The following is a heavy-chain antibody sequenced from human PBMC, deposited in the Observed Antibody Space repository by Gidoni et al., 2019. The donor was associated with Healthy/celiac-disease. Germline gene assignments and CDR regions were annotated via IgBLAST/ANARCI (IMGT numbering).Heavy chain of an antibody. J-gene: IGHJ4*02. Sequence: QVQLQQWGAGLLKPSETLSLTCAVYGGSFSGYYWSWIRQPPGKGLEWIGEINHSGSTNYNPSLKSRVTISVDTSKNQFSLKLSSVTAADTAVYYCARGPRYYYDSSGYEDDYWGQGTLVTVSS. CDR1: GGSFSGYY. D-gene: IGHD3-22*01. V-gene: IGHV4-34*01. CDR2: INHSGST. CDR3: ARGPRYYYDSSGYEDDY.